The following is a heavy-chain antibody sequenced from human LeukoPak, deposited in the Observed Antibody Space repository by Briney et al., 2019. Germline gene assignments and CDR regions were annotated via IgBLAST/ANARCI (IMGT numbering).Heavy chain of an antibody. CDR2: ISAYNDNR. CDR1: GYTFTKYG. CDR3: AGRDFWSGYSFDP. Sequence: ASVKVSCKASGYTFTKYGITWVRQAPGQGLEWMGWISAYNDNRIYAQKLQDRVTMTTDTSTSTAYMELRSLRSDDTAVYYCAGRDFWSGYSFDPWGQGTLVTVSS. V-gene: IGHV1-18*01. J-gene: IGHJ5*02. D-gene: IGHD3-3*01.